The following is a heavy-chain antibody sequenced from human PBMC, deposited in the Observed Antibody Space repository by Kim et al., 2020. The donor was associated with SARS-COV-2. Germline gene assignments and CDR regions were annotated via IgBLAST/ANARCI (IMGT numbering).Heavy chain of an antibody. Sequence: SETLSLTCTVSGGSISSSSYYWGWIRQPPGKGLEWIGSIYYSGSTYYNPSLKSRVTISVDTSKNQFSLKLSSVTAADTAVYYCARAENPQNKDRPFFDYWGQGTLVTVSS. CDR3: ARAENPQNKDRPFFDY. CDR1: GGSISSSSYY. V-gene: IGHV4-39*07. CDR2: IYYSGST. J-gene: IGHJ4*02.